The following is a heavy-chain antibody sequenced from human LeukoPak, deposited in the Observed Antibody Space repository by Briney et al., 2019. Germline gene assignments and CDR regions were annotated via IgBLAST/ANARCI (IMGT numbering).Heavy chain of an antibody. Sequence: SETLSLTCTVSGGSIFSYYFNWIRQPPGKGLEWIGYIYSNGITNYNPSLRSRGTISIATSKNQFSLRLGSVTAADTAIYYCARRAYYDTSGYYPASGYFDLWGRGTLVTVSS. J-gene: IGHJ2*01. V-gene: IGHV4-4*08. CDR1: GGSIFSYY. CDR2: IYSNGIT. D-gene: IGHD3-22*01. CDR3: ARRAYYDTSGYYPASGYFDL.